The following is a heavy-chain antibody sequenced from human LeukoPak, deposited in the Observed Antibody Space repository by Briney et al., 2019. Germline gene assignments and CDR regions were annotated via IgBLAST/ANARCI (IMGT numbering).Heavy chain of an antibody. J-gene: IGHJ4*02. CDR1: GFTFSNHW. CDR3: ARGGSDTAMAHDY. D-gene: IGHD5-18*01. Sequence: GGSLRLSCAASGFTFSNHWMHWARQAPGKGLMWVSRINRDGSRTDYADSVKGRFTISRDDAKNTLYLQVNSLRAEDTAVYFCARGGSDTAMAHDYWGQGTLVTVSS. V-gene: IGHV3-74*01. CDR2: INRDGSRT.